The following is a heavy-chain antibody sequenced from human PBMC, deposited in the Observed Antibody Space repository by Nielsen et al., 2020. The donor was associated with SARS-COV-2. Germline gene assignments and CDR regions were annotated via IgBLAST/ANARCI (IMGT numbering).Heavy chain of an antibody. J-gene: IGHJ4*02. CDR3: VHLWLPGF. Sequence: SETLSLTCIVSGGSISSGSHYWSWIRQPPGKGLEWIASIYHSGNTYYNPSLKSRVTISVDTPKNQFSLKLNSVTAADTALYFCVHLWLPGFWGQGTLVTVSS. D-gene: IGHD2-21*01. CDR1: GGSISSGSHY. CDR2: IYHSGNT. V-gene: IGHV4-39*07.